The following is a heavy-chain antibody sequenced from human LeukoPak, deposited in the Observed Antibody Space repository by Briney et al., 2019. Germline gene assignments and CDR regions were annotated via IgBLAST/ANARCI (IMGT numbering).Heavy chain of an antibody. D-gene: IGHD2-15*01. CDR1: GGSFSGYY. V-gene: IGHV3-49*03. CDR3: NRWHISGVSYSNL. CDR2: IRSRDGTT. Sequence: LSLTCAVYGGSFSGYYWSWIRQPPRKGLESLGFIRSRDGTTEYAASVRGRFSISRDESKRIAYLQMNSLKAEDTAVYHCNRWHISGVSYSNLWGQGTLVTVSS. J-gene: IGHJ5*02.